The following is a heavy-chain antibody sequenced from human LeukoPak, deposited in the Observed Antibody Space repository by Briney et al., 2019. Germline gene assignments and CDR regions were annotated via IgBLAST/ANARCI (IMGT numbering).Heavy chain of an antibody. Sequence: SETLSLTCGVRGGSFSDYSWSWIREPPGKGLEWIGYIYYSGSTYYNPSLKSRVTISVDTFKNQFSLKLSSVTAADTAVYYCARDPTNCSGGSCYRYYGMDVWGQGTTVTVSS. CDR3: ARDPTNCSGGSCYRYYGMDV. CDR1: GGSFSDYS. D-gene: IGHD2-15*01. V-gene: IGHV4-30-4*08. J-gene: IGHJ6*02. CDR2: IYYSGST.